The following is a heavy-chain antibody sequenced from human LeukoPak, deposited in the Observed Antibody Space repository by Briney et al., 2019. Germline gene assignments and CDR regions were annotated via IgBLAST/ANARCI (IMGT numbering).Heavy chain of an antibody. CDR2: INHSGNT. V-gene: IGHV4-34*09. CDR3: ARVLIARDYYYYYYMDV. J-gene: IGHJ6*03. CDR1: GGSFSGYY. Sequence: PSETLSLTCALYGGSFSGYYWTWIRQPPGKGLEWIGEINHSGNTGYNPSLKSRVTISVDTSKNQFSLKLSSVTAADTAVYYCARVLIARDYYYYYYMDVWGKGTTVTVSS.